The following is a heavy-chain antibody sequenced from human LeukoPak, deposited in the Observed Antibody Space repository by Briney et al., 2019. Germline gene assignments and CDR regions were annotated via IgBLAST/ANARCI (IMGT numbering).Heavy chain of an antibody. D-gene: IGHD6-13*01. J-gene: IGHJ5*02. V-gene: IGHV1-8*03. CDR2: MNPNSGNT. CDR1: GYTFTSYD. CDR3: ARGRAVWQQLVLNWFDP. Sequence: ASVKVSCKASGYTFTSYDINWVRQATGQGLEWMGWMNPNSGNTGYAQKFQGRVTITRNTSISTAYMELSSLRSEDTAVYYCARGRAVWQQLVLNWFDPWGQGTLVTVSS.